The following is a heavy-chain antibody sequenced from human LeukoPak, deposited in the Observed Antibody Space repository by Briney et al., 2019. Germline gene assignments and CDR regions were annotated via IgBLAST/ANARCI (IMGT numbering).Heavy chain of an antibody. CDR2: IRGSGGST. J-gene: IGHJ4*02. D-gene: IGHD1-1*01. V-gene: IGHV3-23*01. CDR3: AKGNWRYFDY. CDR1: GFTFSSQV. Sequence: GRSRRLARAASGFTFSSQVMNWDSQPPRNGLEWVSGIRGSGGSTYYADSVKGRLTISRDNSKNTLYLQMNSLGADDTAVYYCAKGNWRYFDYWGQGTLVTVCS.